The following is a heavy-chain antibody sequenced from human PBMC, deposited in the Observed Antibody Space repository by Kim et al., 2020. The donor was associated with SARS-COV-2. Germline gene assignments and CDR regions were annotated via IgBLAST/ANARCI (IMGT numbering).Heavy chain of an antibody. CDR3: AKGVAAAGTVTEYYYGMDV. V-gene: IGHV3-23*01. J-gene: IGHJ6*02. Sequence: GGSLRLSCAASGFTFSSYAMSWVRQAPGKGLEWVSAISGSGGSTYYADSVKGRFTISRDNSKNTLYLQMNSLRAEDTAVYYCAKGVAAAGTVTEYYYGMDVWGQGTTVTVSS. D-gene: IGHD6-13*01. CDR1: GFTFSSYA. CDR2: ISGSGGST.